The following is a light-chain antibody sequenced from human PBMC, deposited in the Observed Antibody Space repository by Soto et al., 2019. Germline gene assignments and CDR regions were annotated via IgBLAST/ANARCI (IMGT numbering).Light chain of an antibody. CDR1: QSGSSSY. J-gene: IGKJ1*01. Sequence: EIVLTQSPGTLSLSPGERATLSCRASQSGSSSYLAWYKQKPGKAPRLLIYGASSRATGIPDRFSGSGSGTDFTLTISKLEPEDFAVYYCQQYGSSGWTFGQGTKVEIK. CDR3: QQYGSSGWT. CDR2: GAS. V-gene: IGKV3-20*01.